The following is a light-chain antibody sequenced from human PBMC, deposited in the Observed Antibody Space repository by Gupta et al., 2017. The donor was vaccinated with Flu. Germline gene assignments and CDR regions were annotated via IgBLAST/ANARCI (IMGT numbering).Light chain of an antibody. CDR2: GAS. J-gene: IGKJ2*01. CDR3: QQYGSSSYT. V-gene: IGKV3-20*01. Sequence: EIVLTHSPGTLSLSPGERATLSCRASQSVSSSYLAWYQQKPGQAPRLLIYGASSRATGIPDRFSGSGSRTDFTLTISRLEPEDFAVYYCQQYGSSSYTFGQGTKLEIK. CDR1: QSVSSSY.